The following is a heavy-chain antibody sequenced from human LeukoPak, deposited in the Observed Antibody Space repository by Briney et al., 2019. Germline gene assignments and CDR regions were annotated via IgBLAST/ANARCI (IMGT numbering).Heavy chain of an antibody. CDR1: GFTFSSYS. CDR2: ISSSSSYI. Sequence: GGSLRLSCAASGFTFSSYSMNWVRQAPGKGLEWVSSISSSSSYIYYVDSVKGRFTISRDNAKNSLYLQMNSLRAEDTAVYYCASSGYCSSTSCYWGEDWFDPWGQGTLVTVSS. V-gene: IGHV3-21*01. D-gene: IGHD2-2*01. CDR3: ASSGYCSSTSCYWGEDWFDP. J-gene: IGHJ5*02.